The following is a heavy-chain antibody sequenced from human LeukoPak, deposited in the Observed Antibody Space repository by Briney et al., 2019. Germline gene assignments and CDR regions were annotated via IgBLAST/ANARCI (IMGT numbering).Heavy chain of an antibody. D-gene: IGHD5-24*01. J-gene: IGHJ3*02. CDR2: IYYSGST. Sequence: SETLSLTCTISGGSISSYYWSWLRQPPGKGLEWIGYIYYSGSTSYNPSLKSRVTILVDTSKNQFSLMLRSVPAADTAVYYCARHERDVSLDHAFDIWGQGTMVTVSS. V-gene: IGHV4-59*08. CDR1: GGSISSYY. CDR3: ARHERDVSLDHAFDI.